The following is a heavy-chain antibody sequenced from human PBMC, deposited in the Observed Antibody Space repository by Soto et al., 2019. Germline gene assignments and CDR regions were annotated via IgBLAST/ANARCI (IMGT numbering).Heavy chain of an antibody. CDR3: AKDLTIFGVVIQSGDY. V-gene: IGHV3-23*01. Sequence: GSLRLSCAASGFTFSSYAMSWVRQAPGKGLEWVSAISGSGGSRYYADSVKGRFTISRDNSKNTLYLQMNSLRAEDTAVYYCAKDLTIFGVVIQSGDYWGQGTLVTVSS. J-gene: IGHJ4*02. CDR1: GFTFSSYA. D-gene: IGHD3-3*01. CDR2: ISGSGGSR.